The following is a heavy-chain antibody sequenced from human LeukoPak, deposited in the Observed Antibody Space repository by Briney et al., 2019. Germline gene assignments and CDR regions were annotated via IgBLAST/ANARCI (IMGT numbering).Heavy chain of an antibody. D-gene: IGHD3-16*01. CDR1: GGSIGSFY. Sequence: PSETLSLTCIVSGGSIGSFYWSWIRQPPGKGLEWIAYIHYSGDTSHNPSLKSRVTISVDTSKDQFSLKLSSVSAADTAVYYCARHYGPWGQGTLVTVSS. CDR3: ARHYGP. V-gene: IGHV4-59*01. CDR2: IHYSGDT. J-gene: IGHJ5*02.